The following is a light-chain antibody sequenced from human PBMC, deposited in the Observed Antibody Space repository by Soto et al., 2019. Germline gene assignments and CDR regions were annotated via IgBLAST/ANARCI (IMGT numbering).Light chain of an antibody. CDR2: EGN. CDR1: STDVGNYNL. CDR3: CSYAGSGTYV. V-gene: IGLV2-23*01. J-gene: IGLJ1*01. Sequence: QSALTQPASVSGSPGQSITISCTGTSTDVGNYNLVSWYQQHPGKVPKVMIYEGNKRPAGVSNRFSGSKSDNTASLTISGLQAEDEADYYCCSYAGSGTYVCGTGTKLTVL.